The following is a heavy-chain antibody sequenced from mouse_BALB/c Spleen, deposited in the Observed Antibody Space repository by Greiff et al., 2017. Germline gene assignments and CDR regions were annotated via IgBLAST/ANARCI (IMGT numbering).Heavy chain of an antibody. J-gene: IGHJ4*01. Sequence: EVQLQESGPGLVKPSQSLSLTCTVTGYSITSDYAWNWIRQFPGNKLEWMGYISYSGSTSYNPSLKSRISITRDTSKNQFFLQLNSVTTEDTATYYCARGYYGSSHLYYAMDYWGQGTSVTVSS. D-gene: IGHD1-1*01. CDR1: GYSITSDYA. CDR2: ISYSGST. V-gene: IGHV3-2*02. CDR3: ARGYYGSSHLYYAMDY.